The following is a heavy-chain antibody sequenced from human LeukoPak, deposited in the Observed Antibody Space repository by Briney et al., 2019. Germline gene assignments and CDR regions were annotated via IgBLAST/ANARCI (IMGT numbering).Heavy chain of an antibody. CDR1: GGSISSYY. CDR3: ARTKLGSPNWFDP. CDR2: IYYSGST. D-gene: IGHD7-27*01. V-gene: IGHV4-59*01. Sequence: SETLSLTCTVSGGSISSYYWSWIRQLPGKGLEWIGYIYYSGSTNYNPSLKSRVTISVDTSKNQFSLKLSSVTAADTAVYYCARTKLGSPNWFDPWGQGTLVTVSS. J-gene: IGHJ5*02.